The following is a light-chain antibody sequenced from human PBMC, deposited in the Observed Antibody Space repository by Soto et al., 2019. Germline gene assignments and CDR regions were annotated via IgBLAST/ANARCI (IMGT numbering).Light chain of an antibody. V-gene: IGKV3-20*01. CDR2: DAS. J-gene: IGKJ1*01. Sequence: EIVLTQSPGTLSLSPGESATLSCRASQSVGSNYLAWYQQRPGQAPRLIYDASSRATGIPDRFSGSGSVTDFTLTIGRLETEDFAVYYCQQYASSSWTFGQRTKVNIK. CDR3: QQYASSSWT. CDR1: QSVGSNY.